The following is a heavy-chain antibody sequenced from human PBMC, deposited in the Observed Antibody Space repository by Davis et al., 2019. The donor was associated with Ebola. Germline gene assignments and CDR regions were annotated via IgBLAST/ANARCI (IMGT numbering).Heavy chain of an antibody. J-gene: IGHJ6*04. CDR1: GGSISSYY. V-gene: IGHV4-39*02. D-gene: IGHD5-12*01. CDR2: IYYSGST. Sequence: MPSETLSLTCTVSGGSISSYYWGWIRQPPGKGLEWIGSIYYSGSTYYNPSLKSRVTISVDTSKNQFSLKLSSVTAADTAVYYCAGDYERSYYYGMDVWGKGTTVTVSS. CDR3: AGDYERSYYYGMDV.